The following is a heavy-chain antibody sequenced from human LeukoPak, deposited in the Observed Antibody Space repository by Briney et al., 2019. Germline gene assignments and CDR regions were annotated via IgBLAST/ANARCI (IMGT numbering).Heavy chain of an antibody. CDR3: ASGRPRDY. D-gene: IGHD1-26*01. CDR2: ISYDGSNK. CDR1: GFTFSSYG. J-gene: IGHJ4*02. V-gene: IGHV3-30*03. Sequence: PGGSLRLSCAASGFTFSSYGMHWVRQAPGKGLEWVAVISYDGSNKYHADSVKGRFTISRDNSKNTLYLQMNSLRAEDTAVYYCASGRPRDYWGQGTLVTVSS.